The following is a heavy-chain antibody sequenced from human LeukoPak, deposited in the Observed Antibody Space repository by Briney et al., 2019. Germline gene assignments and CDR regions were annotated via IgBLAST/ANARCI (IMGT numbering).Heavy chain of an antibody. CDR1: GFTFSSYA. J-gene: IGHJ6*02. CDR2: ISYDGSNK. D-gene: IGHD6-13*01. V-gene: IGHV3-30*04. CDR3: AREGSAAGYYYYGMGV. Sequence: GRSLRLSCAASGFTFSSYAMHWVRQAPGKGLEWVAVISYDGSNKYYADSVKGRFTISRDNSKNTLYLQMNSLRAEDTAVYYCAREGSAAGYYYYGMGVWGQGTTVTVSS.